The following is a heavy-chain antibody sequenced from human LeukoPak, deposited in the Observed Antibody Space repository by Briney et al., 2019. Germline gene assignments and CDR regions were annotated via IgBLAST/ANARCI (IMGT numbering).Heavy chain of an antibody. CDR1: GYTFTTYA. CDR2: INVGNANT. V-gene: IGHV1-3*01. J-gene: IGHJ4*02. CDR3: ARGGEYSYGYIDY. Sequence: ASVKVSCKASGYTFTTYAIHWVRQAPGQRLEWMGWINVGNANTKYSQKLQGRVTITRDTSASTAYMELSTLRSEDTAVYYCARGGEYSYGYIDYWGQGTLVTVSA. D-gene: IGHD5-18*01.